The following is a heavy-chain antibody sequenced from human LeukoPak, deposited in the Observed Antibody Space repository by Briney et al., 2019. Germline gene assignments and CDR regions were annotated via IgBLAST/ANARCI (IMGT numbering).Heavy chain of an antibody. V-gene: IGHV4-39*07. D-gene: IGHD2-15*01. CDR2: IYYSGST. CDR1: GGSISSSSYY. CDR3: ARGGSGGNAFDI. J-gene: IGHJ3*02. Sequence: PSETLSLTCTVSGGSISSSSYYWGWIRQPPGKGLEWIGSIYYSGSTYYNPSLKSRVTISVDTSKNQFSLKLSSVTAADTAVYYCARGGSGGNAFDIWGQGTMVTVSS.